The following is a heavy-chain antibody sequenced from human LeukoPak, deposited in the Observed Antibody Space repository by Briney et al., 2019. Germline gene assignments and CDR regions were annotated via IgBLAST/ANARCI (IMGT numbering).Heavy chain of an antibody. CDR2: INSDGSST. D-gene: IGHD1-26*01. CDR1: GFTFSSYW. V-gene: IGHV3-74*01. CDR3: ARDPDSGSYQFDY. J-gene: IGHJ4*02. Sequence: GGSRRLSCAASGFTFSSYWMHWVRQAPGKGLVWVSRINSDGSSTSYADSVKGRFTISRDNAKNTLYLQMNSLRAEDTAVYYCARDPDSGSYQFDYWGQGTLVTVSS.